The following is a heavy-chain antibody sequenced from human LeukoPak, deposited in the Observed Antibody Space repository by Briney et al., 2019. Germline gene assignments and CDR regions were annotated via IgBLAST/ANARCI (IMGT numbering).Heavy chain of an antibody. Sequence: SETLSLTCAVYGGSFSGYYWSWIRQPPGKGLEWIGEINHSGSTNYNPSLKSRVTISVDTSKNQFSLKLSSVTAADTAVYYCARGPTYYGILSGLDYWGQGTLVTVSS. CDR1: GGSFSGYY. V-gene: IGHV4-34*01. CDR3: ARGPTYYGILSGLDY. J-gene: IGHJ4*02. D-gene: IGHD3-9*01. CDR2: INHSGST.